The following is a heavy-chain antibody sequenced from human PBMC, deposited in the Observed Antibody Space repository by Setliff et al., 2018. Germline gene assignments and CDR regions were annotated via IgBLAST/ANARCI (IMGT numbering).Heavy chain of an antibody. CDR1: GFTFSDYW. J-gene: IGHJ4*02. Sequence: GGSLRLSCVGSGFTFSDYWMSWVRQAPGKGLEWVAIIKQDGSETVYADSVKGRLTISRDNAKNSLYLQMNSLRAEDTALYYCAKGTTSSTIFGVGSFDYWGQGTLVTVSS. D-gene: IGHD3-3*01. V-gene: IGHV3-7*03. CDR2: IKQDGSET. CDR3: AKGTTSSTIFGVGSFDY.